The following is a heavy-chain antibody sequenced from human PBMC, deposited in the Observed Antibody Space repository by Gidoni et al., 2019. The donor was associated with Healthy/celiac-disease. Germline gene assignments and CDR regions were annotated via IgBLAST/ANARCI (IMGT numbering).Heavy chain of an antibody. CDR1: GRSISRGGYY. CDR2: IYYSGST. D-gene: IGHD3-3*01. V-gene: IGHV4-31*03. CDR3: ARGVTIFGVVILEAFDI. Sequence: QVQLQESGPGLVKPSQPLSLTCTVSGRSISRGGYYWSWLRQHPGKGLEWIGYIYYSGSTFYNPSLKSRVTISVDTSKNQFSLKRSSVTAADTAVYYCARGVTIFGVVILEAFDIWGQGTMVTVSS. J-gene: IGHJ3*02.